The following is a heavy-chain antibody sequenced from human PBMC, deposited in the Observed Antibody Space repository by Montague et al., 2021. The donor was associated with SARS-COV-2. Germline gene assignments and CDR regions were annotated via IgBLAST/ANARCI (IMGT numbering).Heavy chain of an antibody. CDR3: ARGWAFDP. CDR2: VYYNVCT. V-gene: IGHV4-59*08. CDR1: CGSTAWHY. J-gene: IGHJ3*01. Sequence: SETLSLTCAVSCGSTAWHYWNWIRQSPGKKPKWIGYVYYNVCTKYNPSLQSRVTISIDTSENQFSLRLNSVTAADTAVYFCARGWAFDPWGQGRLVTVSS. D-gene: IGHD6-19*01.